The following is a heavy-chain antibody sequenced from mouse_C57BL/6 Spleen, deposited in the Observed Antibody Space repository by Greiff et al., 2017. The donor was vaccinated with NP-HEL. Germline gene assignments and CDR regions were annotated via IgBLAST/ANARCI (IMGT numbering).Heavy chain of an antibody. D-gene: IGHD2-4*01. CDR2: IYPSDSDT. CDR3: ARLLDYDYDSWFAY. CDR1: GYTFTSYW. Sequence: QVQLQQPGAELVRPGSSVKLSCKASGYTFTSYWMDWVKQRPGQGLEWIGNIYPSDSDTHYNQKFKDKATLTVDKSSSTAYMQLSSLTSEDSAVYYCARLLDYDYDSWFAYWGQGTLVTVSA. J-gene: IGHJ3*01. V-gene: IGHV1-61*01.